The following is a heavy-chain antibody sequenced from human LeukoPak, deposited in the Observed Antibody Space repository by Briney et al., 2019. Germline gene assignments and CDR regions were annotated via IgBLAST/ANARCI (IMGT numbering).Heavy chain of an antibody. Sequence: SETLSLTCTVSGGSISSHYWSWIRQPPGKGLEWIGYIYYSGSTNYNPSLKSRVTISVDTSKNQFSLKLSSVTAADTAVYYCATGYCSGGSCYLGMDVWGQGTTVTVSS. D-gene: IGHD2-15*01. CDR1: GGSISSHY. V-gene: IGHV4-59*11. J-gene: IGHJ6*02. CDR2: IYYSGST. CDR3: ATGYCSGGSCYLGMDV.